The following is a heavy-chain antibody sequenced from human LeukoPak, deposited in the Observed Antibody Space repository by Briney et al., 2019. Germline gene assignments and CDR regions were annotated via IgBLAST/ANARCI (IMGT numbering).Heavy chain of an antibody. D-gene: IGHD3-10*02. CDR3: AELGITMIGGV. CDR2: INWNGNNI. J-gene: IGHJ6*04. Sequence: GGSLRLSCAASGFIFDDYDVSWVRQVPGKRLEWVSNINWNGNNIGYAGSVKGRFTISRDNAKNSVYLQMNSLRAEDTAVYYCAELGITMIGGVWGKGTTVTISS. CDR1: GFIFDDYD. V-gene: IGHV3-20*04.